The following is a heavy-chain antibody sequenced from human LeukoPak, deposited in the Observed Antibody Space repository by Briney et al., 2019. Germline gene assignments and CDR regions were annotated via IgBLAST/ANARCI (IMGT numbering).Heavy chain of an antibody. Sequence: PGGSLRLSRAASGFTVSSNYMSWVRQAPGKGLEWVSVIYSGVSTYYADSVKGRFTISRDNSKNTLYLQMNSLRAEDTAVYYCARFAGGGAFDIWGQGTMVTVSS. CDR2: IYSGVST. CDR1: GFTVSSNY. V-gene: IGHV3-53*01. CDR3: ARFAGGGAFDI. J-gene: IGHJ3*02. D-gene: IGHD3-16*01.